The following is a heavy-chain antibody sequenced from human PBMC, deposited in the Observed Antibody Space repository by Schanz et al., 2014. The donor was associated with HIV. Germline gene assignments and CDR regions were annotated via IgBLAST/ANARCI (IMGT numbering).Heavy chain of an antibody. V-gene: IGHV3-NL1*01. CDR2: VYIGDST. CDR1: GFIFRDYA. Sequence: QVQLVESGGGVVQPGRSLRLSCAGSGFIFRDYALHWVRQAPGKGLEWVSVVYIGDSTFYANSVKGRFTISRDDSKNTLYLQMNSLRAEDTAMYYCAAGLIRYFFDYWGQGTLVTVSS. J-gene: IGHJ4*02. CDR3: AAGLIRYFFDY. D-gene: IGHD2-21*01.